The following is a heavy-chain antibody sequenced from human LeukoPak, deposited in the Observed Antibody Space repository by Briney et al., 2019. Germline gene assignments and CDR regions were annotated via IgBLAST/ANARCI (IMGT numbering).Heavy chain of an antibody. CDR2: ISGRSSTI. V-gene: IGHV3-48*01. CDR3: ARDRIKSGSYYFDY. D-gene: IGHD1-26*01. J-gene: IGHJ4*02. Sequence: GGSLRLSCAASAFTFSAYSMNWVRPAPGKGLEWVSYISGRSSTIYYADSVKGRFTISRDKAKNSMYLQMNSLRAEDTAVYYCARDRIKSGSYYFDYWGQGTLVTVSS. CDR1: AFTFSAYS.